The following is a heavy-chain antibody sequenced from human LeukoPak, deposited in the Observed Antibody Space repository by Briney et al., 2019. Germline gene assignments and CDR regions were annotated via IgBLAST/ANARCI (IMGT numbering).Heavy chain of an antibody. CDR3: ARGDYDSSGYNPLDAFDI. CDR1: GGSISSGGYS. J-gene: IGHJ3*02. Sequence: PSQTLSLTCAVSGGSISSGGYSWSWIRQPPGQGLEWICYIYHSGYTYYNPSLRSRVTISVDRSKNQFSLQLRSVTAADTAVYYCARGDYDSSGYNPLDAFDIWGQGTMVTVSS. V-gene: IGHV4-30-2*01. CDR2: IYHSGYT. D-gene: IGHD3-22*01.